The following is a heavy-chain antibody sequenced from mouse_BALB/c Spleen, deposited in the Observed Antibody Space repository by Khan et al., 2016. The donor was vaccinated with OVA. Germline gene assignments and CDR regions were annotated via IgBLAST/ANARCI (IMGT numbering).Heavy chain of an antibody. V-gene: IGHV1S137*01. CDR2: ISTYYGDS. J-gene: IGHJ3*01. D-gene: IGHD2-1*01. CDR3: ERGGGNYRFAY. Sequence: QVQLQQSGAELVRPGVSVKISCKGSGYIFTDFSMHWVKRSHAKSLEWIGVISTYYGDSIYNQKFKGKATLTVDKSSSTAYMELARLTSEDSAIYYCERGGGNYRFAYWGQGTLVTVSA. CDR1: GYIFTDFS.